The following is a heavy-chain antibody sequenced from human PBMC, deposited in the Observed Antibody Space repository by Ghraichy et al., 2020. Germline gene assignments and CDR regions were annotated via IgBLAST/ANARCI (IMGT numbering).Heavy chain of an antibody. D-gene: IGHD3-10*01. J-gene: IGHJ4*02. CDR1: GFTFSSYA. CDR3: AKGPRSARGSGSYLPVYYFDY. CDR2: ISGSGGST. V-gene: IGHV3-23*01. Sequence: GESLNISCAASGFTFSSYAMSWVRQAPGKGLEWVSAISGSGGSTYYADSVKGRFTISRDNSKNTLYLQMNSLRAEDTAVYYCAKGPRSARGSGSYLPVYYFDYWGQGTLVTVSS.